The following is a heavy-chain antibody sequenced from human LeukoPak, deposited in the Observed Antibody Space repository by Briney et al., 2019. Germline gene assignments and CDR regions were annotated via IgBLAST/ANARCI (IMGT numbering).Heavy chain of an antibody. V-gene: IGHV4-59*11. CDR1: TDSFSSHY. CDR3: ARDVVTVTKGFDI. CDR2: ISYIGST. Sequence: SETLSLTCAVSTDSFSSHYWTWIRQPPGKGLEWIGYISYIGSTNYNPSLKSRVTISIDMSKNQFSLKLSSVTAADTAVYYCARDVVTVTKGFDIWGQGTMVSVSS. J-gene: IGHJ3*02. D-gene: IGHD4-17*01.